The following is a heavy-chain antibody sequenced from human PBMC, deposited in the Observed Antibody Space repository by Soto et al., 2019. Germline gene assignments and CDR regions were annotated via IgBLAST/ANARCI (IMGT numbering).Heavy chain of an antibody. CDR2: IYYSGST. CDR3: AISARIVGATY. D-gene: IGHD1-26*01. V-gene: IGHV4-39*01. Sequence: PSETLSLTCTVSGGSISSSSYYWGWIRQPPGKGLEWIGSIYYSGSTYFNPSLKSRVTISVDTSKNQFSLKLSSVTAADTAVYYCAISARIVGATYWGQGTLVTVS. J-gene: IGHJ4*02. CDR1: GGSISSSSYY.